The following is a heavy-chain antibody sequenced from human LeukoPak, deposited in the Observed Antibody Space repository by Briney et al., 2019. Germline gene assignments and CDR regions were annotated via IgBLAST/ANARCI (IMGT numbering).Heavy chain of an antibody. CDR2: ISPIFGTV. Sequence: SVKVSCKASGGTFSRCAISWVRQAPGQGLEWMGGISPIFGTVNYAQKFQGRVTITADESTSTAYMELSSLRSEDTAVYYCASLSSRDSSGYYYRTFDYWGQGTLVTVSS. CDR1: GGTFSRCA. J-gene: IGHJ4*02. CDR3: ASLSSRDSSGYYYRTFDY. D-gene: IGHD3-22*01. V-gene: IGHV1-69*01.